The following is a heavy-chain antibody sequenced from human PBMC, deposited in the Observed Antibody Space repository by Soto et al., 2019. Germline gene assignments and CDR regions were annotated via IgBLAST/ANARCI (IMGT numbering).Heavy chain of an antibody. CDR2: IIPIFGTA. Sequence: SVKVSCKASGGTFSSYAISWVRQAPGQGLEWMGGIIPIFGTANYAQKFQGRVAITADESTSTAYMELSSLRSEDTAVYYCARGSSSLNWFDPWGQGTLVTVSS. CDR3: ARGSSSLNWFDP. D-gene: IGHD6-13*01. V-gene: IGHV1-69*13. J-gene: IGHJ5*02. CDR1: GGTFSSYA.